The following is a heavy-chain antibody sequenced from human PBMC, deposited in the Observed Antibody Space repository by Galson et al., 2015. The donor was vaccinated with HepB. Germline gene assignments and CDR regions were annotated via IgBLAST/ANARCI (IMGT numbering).Heavy chain of an antibody. V-gene: IGHV5-51*01. CDR1: GYSFTSYW. CDR3: ARRHCSSTSCYGDAFDI. J-gene: IGHJ3*02. D-gene: IGHD2-2*01. Sequence: QSGAEVTKPGESLRISCKGSGYSFTSYWISWVRQMPGKGLEWMGIIYPGDSDTRYSPSFQGQVTISADKSISTAYLQWSSLKASDTAMYYCARRHCSSTSCYGDAFDIWGQGTMVTVSS. CDR2: IYPGDSDT.